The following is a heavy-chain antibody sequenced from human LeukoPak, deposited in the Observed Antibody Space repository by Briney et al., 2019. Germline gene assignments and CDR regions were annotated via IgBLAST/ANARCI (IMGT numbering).Heavy chain of an antibody. CDR1: GFTFSSYG. J-gene: IGHJ5*02. Sequence: PGRSLRLSCAASGFTFSSYGMHWVRQAPGKGLEWVAVISYDGSNKYYADSVKGRFTISRDNSKNTLYLQMNSLRAEDTAVYYCARDGAWGQGTLVTVSS. CDR2: ISYDGSNK. CDR3: ARDGA. V-gene: IGHV3-30*03. D-gene: IGHD3-16*01.